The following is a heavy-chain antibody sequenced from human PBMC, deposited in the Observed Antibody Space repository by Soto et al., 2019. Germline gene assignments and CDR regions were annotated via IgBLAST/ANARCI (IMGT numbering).Heavy chain of an antibody. CDR3: ARLKNGTSSDYYYALDV. CDR2: IDPSDSYI. D-gene: IGHD1-7*01. Sequence: GESLKISCKVSGYSFTAYWITWVRQMPGKGLEWMGRIDPSDSYINYSPSFEGHVTISTDNSISTAYLQWSTLEASDTAIYYCARLKNGTSSDYYYALDVWGQGTTVTVSS. J-gene: IGHJ6*02. V-gene: IGHV5-10-1*01. CDR1: GYSFTAYW.